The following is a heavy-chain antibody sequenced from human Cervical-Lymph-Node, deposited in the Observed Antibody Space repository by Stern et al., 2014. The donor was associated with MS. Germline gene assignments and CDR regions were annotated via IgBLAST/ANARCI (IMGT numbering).Heavy chain of an antibody. CDR3: ARQRYFDY. V-gene: IGHV5-51*01. CDR2: IFPGGSDI. J-gene: IGHJ4*02. CDR1: GYTFTSYW. Sequence: EVQLVQSGPEVKRPGESLKISCQASGYTFTSYWIGGVRQMPGKGLEWIAIIFPGGSDIRYTPSFQGQVTISADKSTSTAYLQGNNIRALDAAIYYCARQRYFDYWGQGTLVTVSS.